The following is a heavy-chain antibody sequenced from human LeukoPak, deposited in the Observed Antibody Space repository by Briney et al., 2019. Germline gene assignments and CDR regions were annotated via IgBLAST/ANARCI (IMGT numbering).Heavy chain of an antibody. CDR2: ITTGDGNT. CDR1: GFTFSSYT. D-gene: IGHD6-19*01. V-gene: IGHV3-21*01. Sequence: GGSLRLSCTASGFTFSSYTMTWVRQAPGKGLKWVSTITTGDGNTYYADSLKGRFTISRDNAKNLLYLQMNSLRAEDTAVYYCARDPAVAGKGEVDYWGQGTLVTVSS. J-gene: IGHJ4*02. CDR3: ARDPAVAGKGEVDY.